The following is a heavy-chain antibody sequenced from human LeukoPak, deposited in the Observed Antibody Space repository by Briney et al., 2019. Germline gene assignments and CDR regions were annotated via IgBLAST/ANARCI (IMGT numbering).Heavy chain of an antibody. CDR2: INPSGGST. CDR1: GYTFTSYG. CDR3: ARAVSLYSSSWYSDY. Sequence: ASVKVSCKASGYTFTSYGISWVRQAPGQGLEWMGIINPSGGSTSYAQKFQGRVTMTRDTSTSTAYMELRSLRSDDTAVYYCARAVSLYSSSWYSDYWGQGTLVTVSS. V-gene: IGHV1-46*01. D-gene: IGHD6-13*01. J-gene: IGHJ4*02.